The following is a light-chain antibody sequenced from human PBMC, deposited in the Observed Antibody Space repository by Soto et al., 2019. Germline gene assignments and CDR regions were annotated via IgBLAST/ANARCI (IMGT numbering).Light chain of an antibody. V-gene: IGLV2-14*01. CDR3: SSYTTSNTRQIV. CDR1: NSDVGGYNY. CDR2: DVS. J-gene: IGLJ1*01. Sequence: QSALTQPASVSGSPGQSITISCTGTNSDVGGYNYVSWYQQHPGKAPKFMIYDVSSRPSGVSDRFPGSKSGNTASLTISGLQAEDEADYYCSSYTTSNTRQIVFGTGTKVTVL.